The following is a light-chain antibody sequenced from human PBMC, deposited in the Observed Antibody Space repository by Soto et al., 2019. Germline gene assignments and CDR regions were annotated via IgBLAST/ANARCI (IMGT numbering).Light chain of an antibody. J-gene: IGKJ1*01. V-gene: IGKV3-20*01. Sequence: EMVLTHSPGTLSLSPGERATLSCRASQSISNNYLAWYQQKPGQAPRLLIYGASSRATGIPDRFSGSGSGTDFTLTISRLEPEDFAVYYCQQYGNSAWTFGQGTKVDIK. CDR1: QSISNNY. CDR2: GAS. CDR3: QQYGNSAWT.